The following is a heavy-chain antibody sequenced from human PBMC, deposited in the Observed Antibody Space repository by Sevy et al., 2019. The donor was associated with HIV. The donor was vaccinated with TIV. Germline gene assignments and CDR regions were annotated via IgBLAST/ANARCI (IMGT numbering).Heavy chain of an antibody. CDR1: GFTFSSYA. V-gene: IGHV3-23*01. CDR2: ISGSGGST. CDR3: AKGRLYYGSGRDGMDV. Sequence: GGSLRLSCAASGFTFSSYAISWVRQAPGKGLEWVSAISGSGGSTYYADSVKGRFTISRDNSKNTLYLQMNSLRAEDTAVYYCAKGRLYYGSGRDGMDVWGQGTTVTVSS. D-gene: IGHD3-10*01. J-gene: IGHJ6*02.